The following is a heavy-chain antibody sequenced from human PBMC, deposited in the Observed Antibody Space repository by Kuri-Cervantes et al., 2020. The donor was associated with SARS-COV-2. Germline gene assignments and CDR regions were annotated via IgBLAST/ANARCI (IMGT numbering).Heavy chain of an antibody. Sequence: SETLSLTCAVSGGSISSSNWWSWVRQPPGKGLEWIGEIYHSGSTNYNPSLKSRVTISVDKSKNQFSLKLSSVTAADTAVYYCARTHSSSSLFYDYWGQGNLVTVSS. D-gene: IGHD6-6*01. CDR1: GGSISSSNW. V-gene: IGHV4-4*02. CDR3: ARTHSSSSLFYDY. J-gene: IGHJ4*02. CDR2: IYHSGST.